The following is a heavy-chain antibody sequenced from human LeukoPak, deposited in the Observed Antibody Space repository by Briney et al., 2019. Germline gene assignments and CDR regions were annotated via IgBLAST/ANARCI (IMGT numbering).Heavy chain of an antibody. CDR3: AKGSSGYYYPVLDS. J-gene: IGHJ4*02. Sequence: PGGSLRLSCAASGFTFSNYGMHWVRQPPGKGLEWVAIISYNGDEKKYADSVKGRFTISRDNFKNTVYLQMNSLRAEDTAVYYCAKGSSGYYYPVLDSWGQGTLVTVSS. D-gene: IGHD3-22*01. V-gene: IGHV3-30*18. CDR1: GFTFSNYG. CDR2: ISYNGDEK.